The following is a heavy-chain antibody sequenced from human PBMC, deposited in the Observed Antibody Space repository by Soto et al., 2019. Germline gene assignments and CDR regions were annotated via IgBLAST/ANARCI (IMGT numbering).Heavy chain of an antibody. Sequence: LRLSCSASGFTFSSYAMSWVRQAPGKGLEWVSAISGSGGSTYYADSVKGRFTISRDNSKNTLYLQMNSLRAEDTAVYYCARYSIRITMIVVVTPFDYWGQGTLVTVSS. D-gene: IGHD3-22*01. CDR3: ARYSIRITMIVVVTPFDY. CDR2: ISGSGGST. V-gene: IGHV3-23*01. J-gene: IGHJ4*02. CDR1: GFTFSSYA.